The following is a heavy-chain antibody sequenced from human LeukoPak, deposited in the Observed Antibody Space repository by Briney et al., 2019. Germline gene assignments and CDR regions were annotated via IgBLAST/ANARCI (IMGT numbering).Heavy chain of an antibody. CDR3: ARGVTGGTYYYYYYMDV. CDR2: INHGGST. V-gene: IGHV4-34*01. CDR1: GGSFSGHY. D-gene: IGHD1-26*01. Sequence: SETLSLTCAVSGGSFSGHYWNWIRQPPGKGLEWIGEINHGGSTNYNPSLKSRVTISVDTSKNQFSLKLSSVTAADTALYYCARGVTGGTYYYYYYMDVWGKGTTVTISS. J-gene: IGHJ6*03.